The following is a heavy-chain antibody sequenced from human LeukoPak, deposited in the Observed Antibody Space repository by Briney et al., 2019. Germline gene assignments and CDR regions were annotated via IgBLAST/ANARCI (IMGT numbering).Heavy chain of an antibody. CDR3: AKAPVTTCSGAYCYPFDY. Sequence: GGSLRLSCAASGFSFSDYDIHWVRLAPGKGLEWVTFIRYDGSNTYAESVKGRFTISRDSSKNTLYLQMNSLRAGDAAVYYCAKAPVTTCSGAYCYPFDYWSQGTLVTVSS. D-gene: IGHD2-15*01. CDR2: IRYDGSNT. J-gene: IGHJ4*02. V-gene: IGHV3-30*02. CDR1: GFSFSDYD.